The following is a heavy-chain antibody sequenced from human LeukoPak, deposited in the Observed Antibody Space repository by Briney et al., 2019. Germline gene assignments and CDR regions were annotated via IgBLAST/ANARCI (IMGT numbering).Heavy chain of an antibody. J-gene: IGHJ3*02. CDR3: AKDWRTLDAFDI. CDR1: GFTFSANA. CDR2: ISGGGGTT. V-gene: IGHV3-23*01. Sequence: GGSLRLSCAASGFTFSANAISWVRQAPGKGLEWVSGISGGGGTTYYADSVKGRFTISRDNSKNTVYLQMNSLRAEDTAVYYCAKDWRTLDAFDIWGQGTMVTVSS.